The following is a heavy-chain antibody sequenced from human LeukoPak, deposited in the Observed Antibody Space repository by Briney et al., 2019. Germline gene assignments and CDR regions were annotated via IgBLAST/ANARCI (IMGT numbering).Heavy chain of an antibody. CDR1: GGSISSSSYY. V-gene: IGHV4-39*07. CDR3: ARERYSSSSWGSYDYYYMDV. D-gene: IGHD6-13*01. CDR2: IYYSGST. J-gene: IGHJ6*03. Sequence: SETLSLTCTVSGGSISSSSYYWGWIRQPPGKGLEWIGSIYYSGSTYYNPSLKSRVTISVDTSKNQFSLKLSSVTAADTAVYYCARERYSSSSWGSYDYYYMDVWGKGTTVTVSS.